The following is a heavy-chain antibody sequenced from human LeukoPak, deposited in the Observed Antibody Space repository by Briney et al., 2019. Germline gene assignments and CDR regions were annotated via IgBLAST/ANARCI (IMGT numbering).Heavy chain of an antibody. V-gene: IGHV1-2*02. D-gene: IGHD3-22*01. CDR1: GYTFIGYY. CDR3: ARSEVVVITTDYYYGMDV. J-gene: IGHJ6*02. CDR2: INPNSGGT. Sequence: ASVKVSCKASGYTFIGYYMHWVRQAPGQGLEWMGWINPNSGGTNYAQKFQGRVTMTRDTSISTAYMELSRLRSDDTAVYYCARSEVVVITTDYYYGMDVWGQGTTVTVSS.